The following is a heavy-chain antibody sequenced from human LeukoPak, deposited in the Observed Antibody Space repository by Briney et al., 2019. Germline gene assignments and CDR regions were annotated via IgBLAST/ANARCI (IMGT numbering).Heavy chain of an antibody. V-gene: IGHV4-34*01. CDR1: GGSFSGYY. CDR2: INHSGST. J-gene: IGHJ3*02. CDR3: ARALSYGGYEVDAFDI. Sequence: SETLSLTCAVYGGSFSGYYWSWIRQPPGKGLEWIGEINHSGSTNYNPSLKSRVTISVDTSKNQFSLKLSSVTAADTAVYYCARALSYGGYEVDAFDIWGQGTMVTVSS. D-gene: IGHD5-12*01.